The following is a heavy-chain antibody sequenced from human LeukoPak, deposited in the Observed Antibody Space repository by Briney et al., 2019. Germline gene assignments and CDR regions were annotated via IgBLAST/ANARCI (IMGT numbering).Heavy chain of an antibody. Sequence: GGSLRLSCAASAFTFSSYEMKWVRQAPGEGLERISCICSGVSPLYYADPVKGRFTISRDNAKNTLYLQMNSLRAEDTAVYYCARGFRHTAMFLASWGQATLVTVSS. CDR2: ICSGVSPL. CDR1: AFTFSSYE. V-gene: IGHV3-48*03. CDR3: ARGFRHTAMFLAS. J-gene: IGHJ1*01. D-gene: IGHD5-18*01.